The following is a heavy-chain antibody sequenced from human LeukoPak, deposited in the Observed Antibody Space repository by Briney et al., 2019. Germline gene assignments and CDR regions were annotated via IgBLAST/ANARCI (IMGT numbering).Heavy chain of an antibody. Sequence: GALVKVSCKASGYTFTSYYMHWVRQAPGQGLEWMGLINPSGGSTSYAKKFQGRVTMTRDTSTSTVYMELSSLRSEDTAVYYCARDHGTDYDFWSGYFSHAFDIWGQGTMVTVSS. J-gene: IGHJ3*02. V-gene: IGHV1-46*01. CDR3: ARDHGTDYDFWSGYFSHAFDI. CDR1: GYTFTSYY. D-gene: IGHD3-3*01. CDR2: INPSGGST.